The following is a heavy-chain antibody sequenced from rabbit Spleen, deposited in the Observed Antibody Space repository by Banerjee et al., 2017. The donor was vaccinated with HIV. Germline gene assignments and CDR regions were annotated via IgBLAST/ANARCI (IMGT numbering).Heavy chain of an antibody. V-gene: IGHV1S47*01. CDR1: GFSFGDRDV. CDR2: IDPVFGST. J-gene: IGHJ2*01. Sequence: QEQLVESGGGLVQPTGSLTLTCKASGFSFGDRDVMCWVRQAPGKGLEWIGYIDPVFGSTYYASWVNGRFTISSHNAQNTLYLQLNSLTAADTATYFCARNYVNAFDPWGPGTLVTVS. CDR3: ARNYVNAFDP. D-gene: IGHD1-1*01.